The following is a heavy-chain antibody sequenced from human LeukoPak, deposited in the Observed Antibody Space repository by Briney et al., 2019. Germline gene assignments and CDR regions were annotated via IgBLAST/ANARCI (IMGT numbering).Heavy chain of an antibody. CDR1: GFTFSTYG. V-gene: IGHV3-23*01. Sequence: GGSLRLSCAASGFTFSTYGMSWVRQAPGKGLEWVSSISGSGASTYYADSVKGRFTISRDNSKNTLYLQMNSLRAEDTAVYYCANLHYDILTGYIYYSDYWGQGTLVTVSS. J-gene: IGHJ4*02. D-gene: IGHD3-9*01. CDR3: ANLHYDILTGYIYYSDY. CDR2: ISGSGAST.